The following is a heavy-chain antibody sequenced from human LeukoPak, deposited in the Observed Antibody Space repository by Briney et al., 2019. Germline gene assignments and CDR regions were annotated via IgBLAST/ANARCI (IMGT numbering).Heavy chain of an antibody. V-gene: IGHV3-23*01. CDR1: GFNFSSFV. D-gene: IGHD3-3*01. Sequence: GGSLRLSCAGSGFNFSSFVMTWVRQAPGKGLEWVSSISASGRGTYYADSVKGRFTISRDNSKNTLYLQVNSLRAEDTAVYHCAKTSPLFGVVIPLFDYWGQGTLVSVSS. CDR3: AKTSPLFGVVIPLFDY. CDR2: ISASGRGT. J-gene: IGHJ4*02.